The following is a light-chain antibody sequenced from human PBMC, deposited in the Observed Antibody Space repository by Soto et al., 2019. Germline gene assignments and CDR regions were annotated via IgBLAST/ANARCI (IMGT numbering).Light chain of an antibody. CDR1: SSDIGGSNY. CDR2: DVN. J-gene: IGLJ1*01. CDR3: TSYTRSPLYV. Sequence: QSVLTQPASVSGSPGQSITVSCTGTSSDIGGSNYVSWYQQHPGKAPRLIIYDVNNRPSGVSARFSGSKSGNTASLTISGLPAEDEADYYCTSYTRSPLYVFGTGTKLTVL. V-gene: IGLV2-14*03.